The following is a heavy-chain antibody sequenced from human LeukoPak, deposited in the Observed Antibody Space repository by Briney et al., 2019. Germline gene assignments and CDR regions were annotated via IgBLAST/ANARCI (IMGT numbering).Heavy chain of an antibody. CDR3: AEQDHYDFWSGYQHFDY. Sequence: GGSLRLSCEASGFAFSISAINWVRQAPGKGLEWISCISGSGRTTYYADSVRGRFTISRDNSRNTVFLQLNSLRAEDTAVYYCAEQDHYDFWSGYQHFDYWGQGTLVTVSS. D-gene: IGHD3-3*01. CDR2: ISGSGRTT. V-gene: IGHV3-23*01. J-gene: IGHJ4*02. CDR1: GFAFSISA.